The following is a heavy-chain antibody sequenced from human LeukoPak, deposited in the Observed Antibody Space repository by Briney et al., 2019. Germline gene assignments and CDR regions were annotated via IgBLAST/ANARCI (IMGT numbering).Heavy chain of an antibody. J-gene: IGHJ4*02. CDR3: AKDAQRGFDYSNSLEY. V-gene: IGHV3-33*06. CDR1: GFTFSHFG. Sequence: GGSLRLSCAASGFTFSHFGFHWVRQAPGKGLEWVAVIWSDGTNKYYGDSVKGRFIIQRDDSQRTVYLQMNRLRAGDTAIYYCAKDAQRGFDYSNSLEYWGQGSLVTVSS. D-gene: IGHD4-11*01. CDR2: IWSDGTNK.